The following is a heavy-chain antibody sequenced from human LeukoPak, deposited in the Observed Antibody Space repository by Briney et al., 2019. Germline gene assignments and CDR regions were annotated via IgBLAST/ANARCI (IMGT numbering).Heavy chain of an antibody. J-gene: IGHJ4*02. CDR2: ISYDGSNK. CDR1: RFTFSSYA. V-gene: IGHV3-30-3*01. Sequence: GGSLRLSCAASRFTFSSYAMHWVRQAPGKGLEWVAVISYDGSNKYYADSVKGRFTISRDNSKNTLYLQKNSLRAEDTAVYYCARDQFRDIVVVPAAIGLFDYWGQGTLVTVSS. CDR3: ARDQFRDIVVVPAAIGLFDY. D-gene: IGHD2-2*01.